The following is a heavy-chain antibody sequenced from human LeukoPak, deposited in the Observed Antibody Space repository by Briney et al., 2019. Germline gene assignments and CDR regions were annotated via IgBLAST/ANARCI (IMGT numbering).Heavy chain of an antibody. J-gene: IGHJ6*03. CDR3: ASYYGSGSYFSYYYYMDV. CDR1: GFIFSSYG. D-gene: IGHD3-10*01. V-gene: IGHV3-30*02. Sequence: PGGSLRLSCAASGFIFSSYGMHWVRQAPGKGLEWVAFIRYDGSKKYYADSVKGRFTISRDNSKNTLYLQMNSLRAEDTAVYYCASYYGSGSYFSYYYYMDVWGKGTTVTISS. CDR2: IRYDGSKK.